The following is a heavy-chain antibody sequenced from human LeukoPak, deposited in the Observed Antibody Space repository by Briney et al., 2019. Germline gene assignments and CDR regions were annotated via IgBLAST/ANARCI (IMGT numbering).Heavy chain of an antibody. CDR2: INPNSGGT. CDR3: AREYKRGIAAAGDY. CDR1: GYTFTGYY. Sequence: GASVKDSCKASGYTFTGYYMHWVRQAPGQGLEWMGWINPNSGGTNYAQKFQGRVTMTRDTSISTAYMELSRLRSDDTAVYYCAREYKRGIAAAGDYWGQGTLVTVSS. D-gene: IGHD6-13*01. V-gene: IGHV1-2*02. J-gene: IGHJ4*02.